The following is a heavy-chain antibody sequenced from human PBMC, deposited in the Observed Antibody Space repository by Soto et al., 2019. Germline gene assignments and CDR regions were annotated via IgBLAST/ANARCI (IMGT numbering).Heavy chain of an antibody. D-gene: IGHD4-17*01. J-gene: IGHJ3*02. V-gene: IGHV4-59*06. CDR3: AREDYGIDAFDI. Sequence: PSETLSLTCTVSGGSISSYYWSWIRQHPGKGLEWIGYIFYSGNTHYNPSLKSRVTISVDTSKNQFSLKLSSVTAADTAVYYCAREDYGIDAFDIWGQGTMVTVSS. CDR1: GGSISSYY. CDR2: IFYSGNT.